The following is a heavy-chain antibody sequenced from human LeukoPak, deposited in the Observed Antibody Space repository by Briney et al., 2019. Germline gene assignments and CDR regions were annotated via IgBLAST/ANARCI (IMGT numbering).Heavy chain of an antibody. CDR2: IIPIFGTS. CDR3: ARDYYGSGSRRNS. Sequence: SSVNVSCKASGGTFSSYAISWLRQAPGQGLDWMGLIIPIFGTSHYAHKFQGRVTITADKSTRTAYMELSSLRAEDTAVYYCARDYYGSGSRRNSWGQGTLVTVSS. V-gene: IGHV1-69*06. J-gene: IGHJ4*02. D-gene: IGHD3-10*01. CDR1: GGTFSSYA.